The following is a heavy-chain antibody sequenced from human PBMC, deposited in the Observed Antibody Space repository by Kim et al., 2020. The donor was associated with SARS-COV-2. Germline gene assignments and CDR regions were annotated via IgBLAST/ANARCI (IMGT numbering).Heavy chain of an antibody. V-gene: IGHV4-59*01. J-gene: IGHJ6*03. CDR1: GGSISSYY. Sequence: SETLSLTCTVSGGSISSYYWSWIRQPPGKGLEWIGYIYYSGSTNYNPSLKSRVTISVDTSKNQFSLKLSSVTAADTAVYYCARSAAAAGTFNYYYYMDVWGKGTTVTVSS. CDR2: IYYSGST. CDR3: ARSAAAAGTFNYYYYMDV. D-gene: IGHD6-13*01.